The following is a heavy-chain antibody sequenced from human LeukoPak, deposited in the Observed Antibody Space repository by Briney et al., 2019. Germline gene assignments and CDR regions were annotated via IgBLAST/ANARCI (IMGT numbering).Heavy chain of an antibody. Sequence: SETLSLTCTVSGGSISSYYWSWIRQPPGKGLEWIGYIYYSGSTNYNPSLKSRVTISVDTSKNQFSLKLSSVTAADTAVYYCARDRAYSSSWGAFDPWGQGTLVTVSS. V-gene: IGHV4-59*12. CDR2: IYYSGST. J-gene: IGHJ5*02. CDR1: GGSISSYY. D-gene: IGHD6-6*01. CDR3: ARDRAYSSSWGAFDP.